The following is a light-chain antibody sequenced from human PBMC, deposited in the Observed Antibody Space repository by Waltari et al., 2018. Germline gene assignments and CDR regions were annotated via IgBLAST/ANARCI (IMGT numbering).Light chain of an antibody. CDR3: QQYNSWYT. V-gene: IGKV3-15*01. CDR2: GAS. CDR1: QSVSSK. J-gene: IGKJ2*01. Sequence: EIVMTPSPATLSVSPGERATISCRASQSVSSKLAWYQQKAGQAPRLLIYGASTRATGIPARFSGSGSGTEFTLPISSLQSEDFAVYYCQQYNSWYTFGQGTKLEIK.